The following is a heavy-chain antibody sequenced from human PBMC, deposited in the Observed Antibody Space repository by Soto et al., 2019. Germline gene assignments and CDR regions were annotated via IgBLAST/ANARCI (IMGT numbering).Heavy chain of an antibody. CDR1: GGSINSRYW. CDR3: AREGYSSGYYYYYGMDV. J-gene: IGHJ6*02. D-gene: IGHD3-22*01. Sequence: SETLSLTCAVSGGSINSRYWWSWVRQPPGKGLEWIGYIYYSGSTNYNPSLKSRVTISVDTSKNQFSLKLSSVTAADTAVYYCAREGYSSGYYYYYGMDVWGQGTTVTVSS. CDR2: IYYSGST. V-gene: IGHV4-4*02.